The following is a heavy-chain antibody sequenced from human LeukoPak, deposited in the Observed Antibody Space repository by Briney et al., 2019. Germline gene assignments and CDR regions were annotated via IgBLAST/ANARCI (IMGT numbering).Heavy chain of an antibody. CDR2: IIPIFGTA. CDR1: GGTFSSYA. J-gene: IGHJ6*02. CDR3: ASGGDAHRSDTAMVAEGYYGMDV. Sequence: GASVKVSCKASGGTFSSYAISWVRQAPGQGLEWMGGIIPIFGTANYAQKFQGRVTITADESTSTAYMELSSLRSEDTAVYYCASGGDAHRSDTAMVAEGYYGMDVWGQGTTVTVSS. V-gene: IGHV1-69*13. D-gene: IGHD5-18*01.